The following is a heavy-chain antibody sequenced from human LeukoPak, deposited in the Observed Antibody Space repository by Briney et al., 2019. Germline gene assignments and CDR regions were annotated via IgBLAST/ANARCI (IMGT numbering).Heavy chain of an antibody. Sequence: ASVKVSCKASGYTFTSYGISWVRQAPGQGLEWMGWISAYNGNTNYAQKLQGRVTMTTDTSTSTAYMELRSLRSDDTAVYYCARGREYSGSWWDLQKKYYFDYWGQGTLVTVSS. D-gene: IGHD6-6*01. CDR2: ISAYNGNT. CDR3: ARGREYSGSWWDLQKKYYFDY. J-gene: IGHJ4*02. CDR1: GYTFTSYG. V-gene: IGHV1-18*01.